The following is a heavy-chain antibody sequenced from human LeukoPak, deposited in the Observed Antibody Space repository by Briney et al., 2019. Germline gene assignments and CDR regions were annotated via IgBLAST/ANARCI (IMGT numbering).Heavy chain of an antibody. CDR2: ISGSGGST. V-gene: IGHV3-23*01. CDR3: AKDVTLWFGESAWFDP. D-gene: IGHD3-10*01. Sequence: GGSLRLSCAASGFTFSSYAMSWVRQAPGKGLEWVSAISGSGGSTYYADSVKGRFTISRDNSKNTLYLQMNSLRAEDTAVYYCAKDVTLWFGESAWFDPWGQGTLVTVSS. CDR1: GFTFSSYA. J-gene: IGHJ5*02.